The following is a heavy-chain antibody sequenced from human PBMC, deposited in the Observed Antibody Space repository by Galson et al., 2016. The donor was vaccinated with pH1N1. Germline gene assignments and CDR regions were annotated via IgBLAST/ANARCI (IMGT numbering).Heavy chain of an antibody. CDR2: IHNSGST. V-gene: IGHV4-59*01. CDR3: ARGDYYYGSGTDEDFGLDP. J-gene: IGHJ5*02. D-gene: IGHD3-10*01. Sequence: SETLSLTCTVSGGSTSSDYWSWIRQPPGKGLEWIGYIHNSGSTNYDPSLKSRVTISVDTSKKQFSLKLSSVTAADTAVYYCARGDYYYGSGTDEDFGLDPWGQGTLVTVSS. CDR1: GGSTSSDY.